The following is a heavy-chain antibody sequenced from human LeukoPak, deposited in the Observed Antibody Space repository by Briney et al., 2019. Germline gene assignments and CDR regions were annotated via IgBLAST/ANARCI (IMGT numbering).Heavy chain of an antibody. V-gene: IGHV4-34*01. CDR2: INHSGST. CDR1: GGSFSGYY. D-gene: IGHD4-23*01. Sequence: SETLSLTCAVYGGSFSGYYWSWIRQPPGKGLEWIGEINHSGSTNYNPSLKSRVTISVDTSKNQFSLKLSSVTAADTAVYYCAREGGNSHWFDPWGQGTLVTVSS. J-gene: IGHJ5*02. CDR3: AREGGNSHWFDP.